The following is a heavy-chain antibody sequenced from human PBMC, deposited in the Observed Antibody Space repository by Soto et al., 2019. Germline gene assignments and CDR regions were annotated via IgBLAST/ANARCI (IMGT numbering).Heavy chain of an antibody. V-gene: IGHV4-59*08. CDR1: GGSISSYY. D-gene: IGHD2-2*01. CDR3: ARSIVVVPAAQTNWFDP. Sequence: SETLSLTCTVSGGSISSYYWSWIRQPPGKGLEWIGYIYYSGSTNYNPSLKSRVTISVDTSKNQFSLKLSSVTAADTAVYYCARSIVVVPAAQTNWFDPWGQGTLVTVSS. CDR2: IYYSGST. J-gene: IGHJ5*02.